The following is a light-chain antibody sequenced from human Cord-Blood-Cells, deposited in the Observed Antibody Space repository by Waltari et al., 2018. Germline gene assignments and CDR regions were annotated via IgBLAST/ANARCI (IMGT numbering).Light chain of an antibody. CDR3: QQSYSTPST. J-gene: IGKJ4*01. V-gene: IGKV1-39*01. CDR2: AAS. CDR1: QSISSY. Sequence: DIQMTQPPSSLSASGGDRVTITCRASQSISSYLNWYQQKPGKAPKLLIYAASSLQSGVPSRFSGSGSGTDFTLTISSLQPEDFATYYCQQSYSTPSTFGGGTKVEIK.